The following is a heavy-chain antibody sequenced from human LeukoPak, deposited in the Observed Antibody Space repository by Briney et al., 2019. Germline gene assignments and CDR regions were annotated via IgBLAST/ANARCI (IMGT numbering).Heavy chain of an antibody. J-gene: IGHJ4*02. CDR2: IRYDGSNK. Sequence: GGSLRLSCAASGFTFSSYGMHWVRQAPGKGLEWVAFIRYDGSNKYYADSVKGRFTISRDNSKNTLYLQMNSLRAEDTAVYYCAKALISQYQLHYTSDYWGQGTLVTVSS. CDR3: AKALISQYQLHYTSDY. CDR1: GFTFSSYG. D-gene: IGHD2-2*01. V-gene: IGHV3-30*02.